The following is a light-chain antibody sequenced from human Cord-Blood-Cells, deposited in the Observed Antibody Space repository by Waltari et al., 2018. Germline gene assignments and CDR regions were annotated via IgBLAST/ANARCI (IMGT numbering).Light chain of an antibody. J-gene: IGLJ3*02. CDR1: GGSFASTY. V-gene: IGLV6-57*01. CDR3: QSYDSSNPWV. CDR2: ADN. Sequence: NFMLTQPHSVSESPAKTVTISCTHRGGSFASTYVQWYQQRSGSSPTTVIYADNQRHSGVSDRFSGSSDSSSNSASLTIAGLKTEDEADYYGQSYDSSNPWVFGGGTKLTVL.